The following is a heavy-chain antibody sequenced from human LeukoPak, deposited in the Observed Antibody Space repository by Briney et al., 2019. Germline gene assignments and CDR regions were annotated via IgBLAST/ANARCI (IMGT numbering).Heavy chain of an antibody. CDR3: AKVDSVVIHFDY. Sequence: GGSLRLSCAASGFTFSSYAMSWVRQAPGEGLEWVSAISGSGGSTYYADSVKGRFTISRDNSKNTLYLQMNSLRAEDTAVYYCAKVDSVVIHFDYWGQGTLVTVSS. CDR1: GFTFSSYA. V-gene: IGHV3-23*01. J-gene: IGHJ4*02. CDR2: ISGSGGST. D-gene: IGHD3-22*01.